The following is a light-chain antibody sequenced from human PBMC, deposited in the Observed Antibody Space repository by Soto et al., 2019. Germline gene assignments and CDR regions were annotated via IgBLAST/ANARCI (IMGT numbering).Light chain of an antibody. CDR2: WAS. CDR3: QQYYSTPLT. CDR1: QSILYSSNNKNY. Sequence: DIVMTQSPDSLAESLGERDTINCKSSQSILYSSNNKNYLAWYQQKPGQPPKLLIYWASTRESGVPDRFSGSGSGTDFTLTISSLQSEDVAVYYCQQYYSTPLTFGGGTKVEIK. J-gene: IGKJ4*01. V-gene: IGKV4-1*01.